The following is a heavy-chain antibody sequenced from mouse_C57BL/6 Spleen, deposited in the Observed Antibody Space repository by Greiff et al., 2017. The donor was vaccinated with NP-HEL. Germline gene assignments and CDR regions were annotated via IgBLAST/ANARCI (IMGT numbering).Heavy chain of an antibody. J-gene: IGHJ4*01. CDR1: GYTFTSYW. CDR2: IDPSDSYT. CDR3: ARGTIVTTNYAMDY. D-gene: IGHD2-5*01. Sequence: VQLQQPGAELVMPGASVKLSCKASGYTFTSYWMHWVKQRPGQGLEWIGEIDPSDSYTNYNQKFKGKSTLTVDKSSSTAYMQLSSLTSEDSAVYYCARGTIVTTNYAMDYWGQGTSVTVSS. V-gene: IGHV1-69*01.